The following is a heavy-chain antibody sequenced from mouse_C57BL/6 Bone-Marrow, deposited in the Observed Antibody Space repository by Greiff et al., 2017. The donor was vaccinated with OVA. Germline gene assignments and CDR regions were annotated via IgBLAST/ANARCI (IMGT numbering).Heavy chain of an antibody. CDR3: TVYYYGSSGGY. CDR1: GFNINDYY. V-gene: IGHV14-1*01. J-gene: IGHJ2*01. D-gene: IGHD1-1*01. CDR2: IDPEDGDT. Sequence: VQLQQSGAELVRPGASVKLSCTASGFNINDYYMHWVKQRPEQGLEWIGRIDPEDGDTEYAPKFQGKATMTADTSSNTAYLQLSSLTSEDTAVYYCTVYYYGSSGGYWGQGTTLTVSS.